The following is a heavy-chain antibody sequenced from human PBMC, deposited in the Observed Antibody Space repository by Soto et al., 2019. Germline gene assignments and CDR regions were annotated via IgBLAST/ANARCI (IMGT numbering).Heavy chain of an antibody. CDR3: VTTAAYCSGTSCYDFDY. D-gene: IGHD2-2*01. CDR1: GGSISSSSNYY. CDR2: IYYSGNT. J-gene: IGHJ4*02. Sequence: PSETLSLTCTVSGGSISSSSNYYWGWIRQPPGKGLEWIGSIYYSGNTYYNPSLKCRVTLSVDTSKNQFSLNLSSVTAADTAVYYCVTTAAYCSGTSCYDFDYWGQGTLVTVSS. V-gene: IGHV4-39*01.